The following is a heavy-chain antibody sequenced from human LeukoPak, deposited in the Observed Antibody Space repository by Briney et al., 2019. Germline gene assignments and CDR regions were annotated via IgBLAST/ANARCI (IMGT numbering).Heavy chain of an antibody. Sequence: PGGSLRLSCSASGFIFTTYWMHWVRQAPGKGLEWVSGISWNSGSIGYADSVKGRFTISRDNAKNSLYLQMNSLRAEDTALYYCAKDKAYSSSWYSAFDYWGQGTLVTVSS. V-gene: IGHV3-9*01. CDR1: GFIFTTYW. CDR3: AKDKAYSSSWYSAFDY. D-gene: IGHD6-13*01. J-gene: IGHJ4*02. CDR2: ISWNSGSI.